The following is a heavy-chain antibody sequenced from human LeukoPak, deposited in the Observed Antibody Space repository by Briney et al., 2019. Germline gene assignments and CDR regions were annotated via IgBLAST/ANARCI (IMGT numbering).Heavy chain of an antibody. CDR1: GFTFSSYA. CDR3: AKVVGREAMIVVVLDY. Sequence: GGSLRLSCAASGFTFSSYAMSWVRQAPGKGLEWVLAISGSGGSTYYADSVKGRFTISRDNSKNTLYLQMNSLRAEDTAVYYCAKVVGREAMIVVVLDYWGQGTLVTVSS. V-gene: IGHV3-23*01. J-gene: IGHJ4*02. D-gene: IGHD3-22*01. CDR2: ISGSGGST.